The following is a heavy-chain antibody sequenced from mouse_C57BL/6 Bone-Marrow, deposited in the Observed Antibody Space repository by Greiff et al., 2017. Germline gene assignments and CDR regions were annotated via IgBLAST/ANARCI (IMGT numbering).Heavy chain of an antibody. D-gene: IGHD1-1*01. CDR1: GYTFTDYY. V-gene: IGHV1-19*01. J-gene: IGHJ1*03. CDR3: AREVFITTVVATEYVDV. CDR2: INPYNGGT. Sequence: EVQLQQSGPVLVKPGASVKMSCKASGYTFTDYYMNWVKQSHGKSLEWIGVINPYNGGTSSNQKFKGKATLTVDKSSSTAYMELNSLTSEDSAVDDCAREVFITTVVATEYVDVWGTGTTVTVSS.